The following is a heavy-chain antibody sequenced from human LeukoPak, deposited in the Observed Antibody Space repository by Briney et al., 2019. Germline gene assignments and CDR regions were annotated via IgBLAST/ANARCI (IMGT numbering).Heavy chain of an antibody. D-gene: IGHD2-2*01. CDR3: ARVVVVPAAYYYYYYMDV. Sequence: GGSLRLSCAASGFTFSSYSMNWVRQAPGKGLEWVSYISSSSSTIYYADSVKGRFTISRDNAKNSLYLQMNSLRAEDTAVYYCARVVVVPAAYYYYYYMDVWGKGTTVTVSS. CDR1: GFTFSSYS. V-gene: IGHV3-48*04. CDR2: ISSSSSTI. J-gene: IGHJ6*03.